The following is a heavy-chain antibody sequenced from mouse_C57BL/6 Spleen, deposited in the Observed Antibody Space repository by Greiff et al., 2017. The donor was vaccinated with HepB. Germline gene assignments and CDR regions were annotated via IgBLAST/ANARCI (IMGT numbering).Heavy chain of an antibody. CDR1: GFTFSSYG. V-gene: IGHV5-6*01. D-gene: IGHD1-1*02. J-gene: IGHJ1*03. CDR3: ARHGGSRYFDV. Sequence: VHVKQSGGDLVKPGGSLKLSCAASGFTFSSYGMSWVRQTPDKRLEWVATISSGGSYTYYPDSVKGRFTISRDNAKNTLYLQMSSLKSEDTAMYYCARHGGSRYFDVWGTGTTVTVSS. CDR2: ISSGGSYT.